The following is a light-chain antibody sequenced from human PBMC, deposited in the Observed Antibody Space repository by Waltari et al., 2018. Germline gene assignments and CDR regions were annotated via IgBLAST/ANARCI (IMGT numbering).Light chain of an antibody. J-gene: IGKJ1*01. CDR2: AAS. CDR1: QSGSRA. V-gene: IGKV3-20*01. Sequence: EIVLTQSPGSLSSSPGERVTLSCRASQSGSRALAWYQQKPGQAPRLLLLAASNRATVIPDRFSGSGSETYFSLTISRLEPEDFAVYYCQHYVRLPATFGRGTKVEIK. CDR3: QHYVRLPAT.